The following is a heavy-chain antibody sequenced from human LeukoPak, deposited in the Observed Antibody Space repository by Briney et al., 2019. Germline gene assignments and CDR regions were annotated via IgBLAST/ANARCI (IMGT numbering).Heavy chain of an antibody. CDR1: GFTFSSYA. V-gene: IGHV3-23*01. D-gene: IGHD6-13*01. CDR3: ARSGSGIAAAGTHDAFDI. Sequence: AGGSLRLSCAASGFTFSSYAMSWVRQAPGKGLEWVSAISSSGGSTYYADSVKGRFTISRDNAKNSLYLQMNSLRAEDTAVYYCARSGSGIAAAGTHDAFDIWGQGTMVTVSS. J-gene: IGHJ3*02. CDR2: ISSSGGST.